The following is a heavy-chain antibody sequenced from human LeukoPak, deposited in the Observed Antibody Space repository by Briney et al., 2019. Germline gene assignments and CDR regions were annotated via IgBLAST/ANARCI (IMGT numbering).Heavy chain of an antibody. CDR1: GYTFTGYY. D-gene: IGHD2-2*01. Sequence: VKVSCKASGYTFTGYYMHWVRQAPGQGLEWMGWINPNSGGTNYAQKFQGRVTMTRDTSISTAYMELSRLRSDDTAVYYCARAPRYCSSTSCPFDYWGQGTLVTVSS. V-gene: IGHV1-2*02. CDR3: ARAPRYCSSTSCPFDY. CDR2: INPNSGGT. J-gene: IGHJ4*02.